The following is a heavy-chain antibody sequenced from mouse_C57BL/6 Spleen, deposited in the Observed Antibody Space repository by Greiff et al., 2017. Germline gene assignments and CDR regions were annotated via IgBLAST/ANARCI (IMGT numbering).Heavy chain of an antibody. CDR2: IYPSDSET. J-gene: IGHJ2*01. Sequence: QVQLQQSGAELVRPGSSVKLSCKASGYTFTSYWMDWVKQRPGQGLEWIGNIYPSDSETHYNQKFKDKATLTVDKSSSTAYMQLSSLTSEDSAVYYCARWGYDGHYGVYFDYWGQGTTLTVSS. CDR1: GYTFTSYW. CDR3: ARWGYDGHYGVYFDY. V-gene: IGHV1-61*01. D-gene: IGHD2-3*01.